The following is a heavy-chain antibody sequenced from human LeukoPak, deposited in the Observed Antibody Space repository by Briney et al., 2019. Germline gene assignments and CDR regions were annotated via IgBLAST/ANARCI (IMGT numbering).Heavy chain of an antibody. Sequence: APVKVSCKASGYTFFAHALSWGRPGPRQRVLGVGWVCAYSGDTNYYQKFQGRVTMTRDTSTNTAYMELRGLTSDDTAIYYCARGQLLSDNWGQGTLVTVSS. CDR1: GYTFFAHA. D-gene: IGHD5-24*01. V-gene: IGHV1-18*01. CDR3: ARGQLLSDN. J-gene: IGHJ4*02. CDR2: VCAYSGDT.